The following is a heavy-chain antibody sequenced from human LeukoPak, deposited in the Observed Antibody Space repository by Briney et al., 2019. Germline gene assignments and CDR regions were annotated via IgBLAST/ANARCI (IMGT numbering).Heavy chain of an antibody. J-gene: IGHJ4*02. CDR1: GFTFTTYA. CDR2: ISTNGDST. D-gene: IGHD2-2*01. Sequence: PGGSLRLSCAASGFTFTTYAMHWVRQAPGKGLEYVSAISTNGDSTYYADSVKGRFTIPRDNSKNTLFLQMGSLRADDMAVYYCARWGSTSCYDYWGQGTLVTVSS. V-gene: IGHV3-64*02. CDR3: ARWGSTSCYDY.